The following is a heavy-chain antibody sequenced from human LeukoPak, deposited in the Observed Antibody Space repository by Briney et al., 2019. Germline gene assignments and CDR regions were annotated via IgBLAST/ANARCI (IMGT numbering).Heavy chain of an antibody. CDR3: ARGGDYGIFGYYFMDV. Sequence: SETLSLTCTVSGDSFTSGGYFWSWIRQPAGKGLEWIGRIYTGGSTSYNPSLKSRVTISADTSETQFSLRLSSVTAADTAVYYCARGGDYGIFGYYFMDVWGKGTTV. J-gene: IGHJ6*03. CDR2: IYTGGST. CDR1: GDSFTSGGYF. V-gene: IGHV4-61*02. D-gene: IGHD3-9*01.